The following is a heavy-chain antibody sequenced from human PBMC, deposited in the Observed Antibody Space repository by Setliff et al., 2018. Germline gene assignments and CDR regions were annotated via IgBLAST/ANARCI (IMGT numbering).Heavy chain of an antibody. CDR2: IRSSGSRM. CDR1: GFTFGDYY. J-gene: IGHJ5*02. D-gene: IGHD5-12*01. CDR3: ARGPPGYNPYHWFDP. Sequence: GGSLRLSCAASGFTFGDYYMSWIRQAPGKGLEWVSYIRSSGSRMFYADSVKGRFTISRDNAKNSLYLQMNSLRAEDTAVYYCARGPPGYNPYHWFDPWGQGTLVTVSS. V-gene: IGHV3-11*04.